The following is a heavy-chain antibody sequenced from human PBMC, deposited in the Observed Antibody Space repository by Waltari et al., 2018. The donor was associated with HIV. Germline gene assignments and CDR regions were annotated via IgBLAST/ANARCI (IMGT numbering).Heavy chain of an antibody. J-gene: IGHJ4*02. D-gene: IGHD3-10*01. CDR3: ARGGNYYRSGSYYKLDY. CDR2: INHRGST. CDR1: GGSFSDSH. V-gene: IGHV4-34*01. Sequence: HVQLQQWGAGLFNPWETRSPPCATYGGSFSDSHCSCIRQHPGKGLEGIGEINHRGSTNYNPSLNSRVTISVDTSKNQFSLKLSSVTAADTAVYYCARGGNYYRSGSYYKLDYWGQGTLVTVSS.